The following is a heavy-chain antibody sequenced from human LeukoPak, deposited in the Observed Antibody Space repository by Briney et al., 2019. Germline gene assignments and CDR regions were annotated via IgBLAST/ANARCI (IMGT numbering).Heavy chain of an antibody. CDR2: FDPEDGET. D-gene: IGHD3-16*02. V-gene: IGHV1-24*01. Sequence: ASVKVSCKVSGYTLTELSMHWVRQAPGKGLEWMGGFDPEDGETIYAQKFQGRVIMTEDTSTDTAYMELSSLRSEDTAVYYCATDGGDYVWGSYRSQYYFDYWGQGTLVTVSS. CDR3: ATDGGDYVWGSYRSQYYFDY. CDR1: GYTLTELS. J-gene: IGHJ4*02.